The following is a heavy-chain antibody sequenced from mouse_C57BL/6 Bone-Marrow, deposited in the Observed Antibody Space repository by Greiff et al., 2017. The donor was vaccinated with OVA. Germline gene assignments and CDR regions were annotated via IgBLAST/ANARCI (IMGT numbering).Heavy chain of an antibody. Sequence: QVQLKQPGAELVKPGASVKLSCKASGYTFTSYWMQWVKQRPGQGLEWIGEIDPSDSYTNYNQKFKGKATLTVDTSSSTAYMQLSSLTSEDSAVYYCARSAYYPLDYWGQGTTLTVSS. CDR3: ARSAYYPLDY. D-gene: IGHD2-10*01. J-gene: IGHJ2*01. CDR1: GYTFTSYW. V-gene: IGHV1-50*01. CDR2: IDPSDSYT.